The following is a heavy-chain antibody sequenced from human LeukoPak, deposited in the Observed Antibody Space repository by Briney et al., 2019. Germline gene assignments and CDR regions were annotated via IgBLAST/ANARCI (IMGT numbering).Heavy chain of an antibody. V-gene: IGHV3-30-3*01. CDR1: GFTFSSYA. CDR2: ISYDGSNK. CDR3: AREGAPIFGVVIIPAPPDY. J-gene: IGHJ4*02. Sequence: GGSLRLSCAASGFTFSSYAMHWVRQAPGKGLEWVAVISYDGSNKYYADSVKGRFTISRDNSKNTLYLQMNSLRAEDTAVYYCAREGAPIFGVVIIPAPPDYWGQGTLVTVSS. D-gene: IGHD3-3*01.